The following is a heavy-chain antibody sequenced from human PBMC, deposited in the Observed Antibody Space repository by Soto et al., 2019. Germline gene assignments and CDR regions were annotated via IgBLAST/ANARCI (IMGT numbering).Heavy chain of an antibody. CDR3: ARDNTNDYGDDTFDY. V-gene: IGHV1-69*06. D-gene: IGHD4-17*01. J-gene: IGHJ4*02. CDR2: IIPSYDRT. Sequence: QVLLLQSGSEVKKAGSSVKVSCKASGDAFKSYAIHWVRQAPGQGLEYMGRIIPSYDRTKYAQKFQGRITLTADMYTSTVYMELSSLRSEDTAVYYCARDNTNDYGDDTFDYWGQGTKVIVSS. CDR1: GDAFKSYA.